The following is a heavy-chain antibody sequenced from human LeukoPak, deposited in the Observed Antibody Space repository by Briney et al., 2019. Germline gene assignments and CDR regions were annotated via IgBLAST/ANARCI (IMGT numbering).Heavy chain of an antibody. J-gene: IGHJ3*02. Sequence: PGGSLRLSCAASGFTFSSYWMSWVRQAPGKGLEWVANIKQDGSEKYYVDSVKGRFTISRDNAKNSLYLQMNSLRAEDMAVYYCARDSAVTTQDAFDIWGQGTMVTVSS. CDR1: GFTFSSYW. CDR3: ARDSAVTTQDAFDI. V-gene: IGHV3-7*01. CDR2: IKQDGSEK. D-gene: IGHD4-17*01.